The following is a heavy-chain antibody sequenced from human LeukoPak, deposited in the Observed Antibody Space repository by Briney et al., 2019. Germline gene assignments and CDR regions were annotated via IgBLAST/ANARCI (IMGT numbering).Heavy chain of an antibody. V-gene: IGHV4-59*08. D-gene: IGHD4-11*01. CDR2: IYYSGST. Sequence: SETLSLTCTVSGGSISSYYWSWIRQPPGQGLEWIGYIYYSGSTNYNPSLKSRVTISVDTSKNQFSLKLSSVTAADTAVYYCARCSRSYYSNYGGVWSFEHWGQGTLVTVSS. CDR1: GGSISSYY. CDR3: ARCSRSYYSNYGGVWSFEH. J-gene: IGHJ4*02.